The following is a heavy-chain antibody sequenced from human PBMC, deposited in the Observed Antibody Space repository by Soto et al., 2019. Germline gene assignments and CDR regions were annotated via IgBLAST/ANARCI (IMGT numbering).Heavy chain of an antibody. CDR2: LIPIFGTT. J-gene: IGHJ6*02. CDR3: ASLPSLYYGSGYGMDV. Sequence: QVQLVQSGTEVKKPGSSVKVSCKASGGTFRSNAISWVRQAPGQGLEWMGGLIPIFGTTNYAQTYQGRVTITADDSASTAYMELSSLRSDDTAVYYCASLPSLYYGSGYGMDVWGQGTTVTVSS. V-gene: IGHV1-69*01. CDR1: GGTFRSNA. D-gene: IGHD3-10*01.